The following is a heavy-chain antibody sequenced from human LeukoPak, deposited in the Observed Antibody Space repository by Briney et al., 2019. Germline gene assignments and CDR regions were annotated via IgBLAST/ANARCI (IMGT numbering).Heavy chain of an antibody. Sequence: SETLSFTCTVSGGSISSSSYYWGWIRQPPGKGLEWIGSIYHSGRTYYNPSLKSRVTISVDTSKNQFSLKLSSMTAADTAVYYCARDQRWSSRSYYYYYMDVWGKGTTVTVSS. V-gene: IGHV4-39*07. J-gene: IGHJ6*03. CDR3: ARDQRWSSRSYYYYYMDV. CDR1: GGSISSSSYY. CDR2: IYHSGRT. D-gene: IGHD6-13*01.